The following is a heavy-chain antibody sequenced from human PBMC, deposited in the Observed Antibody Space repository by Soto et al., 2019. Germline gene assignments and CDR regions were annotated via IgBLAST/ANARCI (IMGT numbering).Heavy chain of an antibody. CDR1: GGSISSGGYS. J-gene: IGHJ4*02. Sequence: PSETLSLTCAVSGGSISSGGYSWSWIRQPPGKGLEWIGYIYHSGSTYYNPSLKSRVTISVDRSKNQFSLKLSSVTAADTAVYYCVRAAGDILTAIDYWGQGTLVTVSS. D-gene: IGHD3-9*01. CDR2: IYHSGST. V-gene: IGHV4-30-2*01. CDR3: VRAAGDILTAIDY.